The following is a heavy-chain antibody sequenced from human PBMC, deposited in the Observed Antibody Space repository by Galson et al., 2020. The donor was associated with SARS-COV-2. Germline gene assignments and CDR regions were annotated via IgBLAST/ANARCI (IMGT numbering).Heavy chain of an antibody. Sequence: GESLKISCAASGFTFSNYVMHWVRQAPGKGPEWVVVISSDGSNSFYADSLKGRFTISRDNSKSTLYLQMNSLRAEDTAVYYCARGGEWELPYYFDYWGQGTLVTVSS. CDR3: ARGGEWELPYYFDY. CDR1: GFTFSNYV. CDR2: ISSDGSNS. J-gene: IGHJ4*02. D-gene: IGHD1-26*01. V-gene: IGHV3-30*04.